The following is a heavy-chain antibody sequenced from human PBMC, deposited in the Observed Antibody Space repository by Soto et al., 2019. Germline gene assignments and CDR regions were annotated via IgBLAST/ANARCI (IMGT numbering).Heavy chain of an antibody. Sequence: GGSLRLSCAASGISFSNAWMNWVRQAPGKGLEYIGRIRSKTYGGTTEYAAPVEGRFTVSRDDSKNTLYLQMSGLKTEDTAVYYCTTTRPGTNVFDNWGQGTLVTVSS. CDR1: GISFSNAW. V-gene: IGHV3-15*01. D-gene: IGHD1-1*01. CDR2: IRSKTYGGTT. CDR3: TTTRPGTNVFDN. J-gene: IGHJ3*02.